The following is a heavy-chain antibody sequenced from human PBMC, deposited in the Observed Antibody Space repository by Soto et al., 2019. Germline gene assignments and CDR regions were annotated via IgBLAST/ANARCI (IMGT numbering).Heavy chain of an antibody. V-gene: IGHV1-2*02. CDR3: AREAGGGAAFD. CDR2: INPTSGGT. J-gene: IGHJ6*02. CDR1: GYPFTGYY. Sequence: QVQLVQSGAEVKKPGASVKVSCKASGYPFTGYYIHWLRQAPGQGLEGMGWINPTSGGTNYAQKFQGGVTMTRHTSLSTAYMELGRLRSDDTAVYYWAREAGGGAAFDWGQGTTVTVSS. D-gene: IGHD3-16*01.